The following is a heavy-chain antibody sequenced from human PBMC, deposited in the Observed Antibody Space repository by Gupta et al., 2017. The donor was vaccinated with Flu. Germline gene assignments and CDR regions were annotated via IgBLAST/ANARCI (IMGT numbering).Heavy chain of an antibody. D-gene: IGHD6-6*01. CDR2: ISSNGGST. CDR1: GFTFSSYA. V-gene: IGHV3-64D*06. J-gene: IGHJ4*02. CDR3: VKADHIAARPWYDY. Sequence: EVQLVESGGGLVQPGGSLRLSCSASGFTFSSYAMHWVRQAPGKGLEYVSAISSNGGSTYYADSVKGRFTISRDNSKNTLYLQMSSLRAEDTAVYYGVKADHIAARPWYDYWGQGTLVTVSS.